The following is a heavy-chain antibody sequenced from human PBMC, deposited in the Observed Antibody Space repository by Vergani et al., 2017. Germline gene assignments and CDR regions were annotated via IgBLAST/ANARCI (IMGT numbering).Heavy chain of an antibody. J-gene: IGHJ5*02. CDR2: SNHSGST. D-gene: IGHD3-22*01. CDR1: GGSFSGYY. CDR3: TRGEYYNSSGYYYMYS. Sequence: QVQLQPWGAGLLKPSETLSLTCAVSGGSFSGYYWSWIRQPPGTGLEWIGESNHSGSTNYNPSLKSRVTISVDTSRNQFSLKLSSVTAAATAVDYCTRGEYYNSSGYYYMYSWGQGCLVTVYS. V-gene: IGHV4-34*01.